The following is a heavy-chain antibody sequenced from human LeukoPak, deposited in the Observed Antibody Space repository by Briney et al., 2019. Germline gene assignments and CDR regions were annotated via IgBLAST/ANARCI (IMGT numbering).Heavy chain of an antibody. CDR1: GGSISSGGYY. D-gene: IGHD3-22*01. V-gene: IGHV4-31*03. J-gene: IGHJ4*02. CDR3: ARSSGHRNYYDSSGYYLDY. CDR2: IYYSGST. Sequence: SETLTLTCTVSGGSISSGGYYWSWIRQHPGKGLEWIGYIYYSGSTYYNPSLKSRVTISVDTSKNQFSLKLSSVTAADTAVYYCARSSGHRNYYDSSGYYLDYWGQGTLVTVSS.